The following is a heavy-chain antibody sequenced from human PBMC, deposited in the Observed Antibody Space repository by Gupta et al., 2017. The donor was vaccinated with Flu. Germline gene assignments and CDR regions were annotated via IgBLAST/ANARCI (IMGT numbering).Heavy chain of an antibody. V-gene: IGHV4-4*07. CDR1: GGSISSYY. D-gene: IGHD2-8*02. CDR2: AHVIGST. CDR3: ARGLEMYFHDRGAEDAFDI. Sequence: QVQLQESGPGLVKPSETLSLTCSLSGGSISSYYWNWIRQSAGKGLEWIGRAHVIGSTTYNPSLESRVSMSVQRSMNQFYLNLRSVTAADTGVYYCARGLEMYFHDRGAEDAFDIWGQGTVVTVSS. J-gene: IGHJ3*02.